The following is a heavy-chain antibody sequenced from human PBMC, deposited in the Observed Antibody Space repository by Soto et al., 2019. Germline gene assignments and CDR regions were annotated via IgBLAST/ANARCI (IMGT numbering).Heavy chain of an antibody. CDR3: ASEARAGSSGSNEGY. D-gene: IGHD6-19*01. Sequence: SVKVSCKASGGTFSSYAISWVRQAPGQGLEWMGGIIPIFGTANYAQKFQGRVTITADESTSTAYMELSSLRSEDTAVYYCASEARAGSSGSNEGYCGQGTLVTVSS. CDR2: IIPIFGTA. J-gene: IGHJ4*02. CDR1: GGTFSSYA. V-gene: IGHV1-69*13.